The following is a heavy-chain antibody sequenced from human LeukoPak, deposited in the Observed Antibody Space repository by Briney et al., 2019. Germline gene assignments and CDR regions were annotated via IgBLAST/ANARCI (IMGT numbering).Heavy chain of an antibody. CDR1: GYTFTSYD. CDR3: ARGDYMDV. V-gene: IGHV1-18*01. J-gene: IGHJ6*03. Sequence: ASVKVSCKASGYTFTSYDINWVRQAPGQGLEWMGWISAYNGNTKYAQKFQGRATMTTDKSTSTAYMELRSLRSDDTAVYYCARGDYMDVWGKGTTVTVSS. CDR2: ISAYNGNT.